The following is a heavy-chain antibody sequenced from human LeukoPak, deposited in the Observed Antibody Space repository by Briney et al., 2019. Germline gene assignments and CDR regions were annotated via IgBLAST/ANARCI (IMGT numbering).Heavy chain of an antibody. CDR1: GFTFSSYW. CDR2: IKQDGSEK. V-gene: IGHV3-7*01. CDR3: ARDGSGYDWDFDY. J-gene: IGHJ4*02. Sequence: GGSLRLSCAASGFTFSSYWMSWVRQAPGKGLEWVANIKQDGSEKYYVDSVKGRFTISRDNAKNSLYPQMNSLRAEDTAVYYCARDGSGYDWDFDYWGQGTLVTVSS. D-gene: IGHD5-12*01.